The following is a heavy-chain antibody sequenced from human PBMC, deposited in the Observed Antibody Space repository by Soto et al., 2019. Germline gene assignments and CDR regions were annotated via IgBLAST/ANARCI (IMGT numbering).Heavy chain of an antibody. J-gene: IGHJ4*02. CDR3: ARDYTSPVAADGPFDY. CDR1: GDSVSSNSAA. CDR2: TYYRSKWYN. V-gene: IGHV6-1*01. Sequence: PSQTLSLTCVISGDSVSSNSAAWNWIRQSPSRGLEWLGRTYYRSKWYNDYAVSVKSRITINPDTSKNQFSLQLNSVTPEDTAVYYCARDYTSPVAADGPFDYWGQGTLVTVSS. D-gene: IGHD6-13*01.